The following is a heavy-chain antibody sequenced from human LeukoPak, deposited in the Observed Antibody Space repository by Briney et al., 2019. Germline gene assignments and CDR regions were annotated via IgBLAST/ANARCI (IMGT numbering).Heavy chain of an antibody. D-gene: IGHD2-2*01. J-gene: IGHJ6*02. V-gene: IGHV4-39*07. CDR1: GGSISSSSYY. Sequence: PSETLSLTCTVSGGSISSSSYYWGWIRQPPGKGLEWFGSIYYSGSTYYNPSLKSRVTISVDTSKNQFSLKVSSVTAADTAVYYCASSSTRGMDVWGQGTTVTVSS. CDR2: IYYSGST. CDR3: ASSSTRGMDV.